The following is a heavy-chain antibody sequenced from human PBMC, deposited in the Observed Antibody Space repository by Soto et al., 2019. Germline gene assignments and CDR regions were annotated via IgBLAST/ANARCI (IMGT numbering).Heavy chain of an antibody. CDR2: ISAHNGNT. V-gene: IGHV1-18*01. J-gene: IGHJ4*02. CDR1: GYTFTSYS. Sequence: QVQLVQSGAEVKKPGASVKVSCKASGYTFTSYSITWERQAPGQVLEWMGWISAHNGNTKYAQKLQCRVTMTTDTSTITAYMEVRSLRSDDTAVYYCARHTAMALPDAWGQGTLVTVSS. D-gene: IGHD5-18*01. CDR3: ARHTAMALPDA.